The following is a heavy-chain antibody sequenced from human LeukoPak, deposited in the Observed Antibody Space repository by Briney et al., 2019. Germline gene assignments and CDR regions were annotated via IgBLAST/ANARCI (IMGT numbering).Heavy chain of an antibody. D-gene: IGHD4-17*01. CDR2: ITGSGYDT. CDR1: GFTFSSYS. J-gene: IGHJ4*02. V-gene: IGHV3-23*01. CDR3: AKNLRISSHYGIDY. Sequence: GGSLRLSCAASGFTFSSYSMSWVRQAPGKGLEWLSVITGSGYDTNSADSVKGRFTISRDNSKNTLYLQMNSLRAEDTAVYYCAKNLRISSHYGIDYWGQGTLVTVSS.